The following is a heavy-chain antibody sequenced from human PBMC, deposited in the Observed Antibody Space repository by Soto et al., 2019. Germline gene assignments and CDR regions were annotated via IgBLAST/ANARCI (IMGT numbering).Heavy chain of an antibody. Sequence: PSETLSLTCTVSGGSISSGGYYWSWIRQHPGKGLEWIGYIYYSGSTYYNPSLKSRVPIAVDTSKNQFSLKLSSVTAADTAVYYCARKATVTTCFDYWGQGTLVTVSS. CDR2: IYYSGST. CDR1: GGSISSGGYY. CDR3: ARKATVTTCFDY. J-gene: IGHJ4*02. D-gene: IGHD4-17*01. V-gene: IGHV4-31*03.